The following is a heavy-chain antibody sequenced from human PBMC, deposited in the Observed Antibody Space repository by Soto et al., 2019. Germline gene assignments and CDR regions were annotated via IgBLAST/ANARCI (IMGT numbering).Heavy chain of an antibody. Sequence: GGSLRLSCAASGFTFDDYAMHWVRQAPGKGLEWVSGLSWNSGSIGYADSVKGRFTISRDNAKNSLYLQMNSLRAEDTALYYCAKDVLSGSYSFFDYWGQGTLVTVSS. CDR1: GFTFDDYA. D-gene: IGHD1-26*01. V-gene: IGHV3-9*01. CDR2: LSWNSGSI. CDR3: AKDVLSGSYSFFDY. J-gene: IGHJ4*02.